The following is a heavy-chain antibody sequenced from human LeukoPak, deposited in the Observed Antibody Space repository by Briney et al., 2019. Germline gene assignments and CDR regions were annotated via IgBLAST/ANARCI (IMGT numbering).Heavy chain of an antibody. CDR1: GFTFSSFD. D-gene: IGHD2-2*01. Sequence: GGSLRLSCAASGFTFSSFDMNWVRQAPGKGLEWVSSISTSSRYIYYRDSVKGRFTISRGDAKNSLYLQTNSLRVEDTAVYYCARADCSGSTCYLRRSWFDPWGQGTLVTVSS. CDR2: ISTSSRYI. V-gene: IGHV3-21*01. J-gene: IGHJ5*02. CDR3: ARADCSGSTCYLRRSWFDP.